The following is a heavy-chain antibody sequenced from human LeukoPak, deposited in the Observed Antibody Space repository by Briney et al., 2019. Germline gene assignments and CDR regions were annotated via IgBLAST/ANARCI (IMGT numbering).Heavy chain of an antibody. CDR3: ARDSLLRGYSYGFFYFDY. J-gene: IGHJ4*02. CDR1: GGSISSYY. D-gene: IGHD5-18*01. CDR2: IYTSGST. Sequence: KPSETLSLTCTVSGGSISSYYWSWIRQPAGKGLEWIGRIYTSGSTNYNPSLKSRVTMSVDTSKNQFSLKLSSVTAADTAVYYCARDSLLRGYSYGFFYFDYWGQGTLVTVSS. V-gene: IGHV4-4*07.